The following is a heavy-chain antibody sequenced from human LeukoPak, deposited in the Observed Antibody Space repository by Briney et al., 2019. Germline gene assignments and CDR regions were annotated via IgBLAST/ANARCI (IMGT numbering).Heavy chain of an antibody. V-gene: IGHV3-21*01. CDR3: AREGYSSSELVL. CDR1: GFPFSSYS. Sequence: PGGSLRLSSAASGFPFSSYSMNWVRQAPGKGLEGVSSISSSSSYIYYADSVKGRFTISRDNAKNSLYLQMNSLRAEDTAVYYCAREGYSSSELVLWGQGTMVTVSS. J-gene: IGHJ3*01. D-gene: IGHD6-13*01. CDR2: ISSSSSYI.